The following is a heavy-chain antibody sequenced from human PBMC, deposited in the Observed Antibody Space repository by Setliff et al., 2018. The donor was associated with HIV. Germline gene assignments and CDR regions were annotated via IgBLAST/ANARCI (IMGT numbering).Heavy chain of an antibody. J-gene: IGHJ6*03. CDR1: AYTFNSYY. CDR2: IGPSGSST. V-gene: IGHV1-46*02. D-gene: IGHD1-1*01. CDR3: ARNPQPTGTPDYYYYYYMDV. Sequence: GASVKVSCKTSAYTFNSYYMHWIRQAPGQGLEWMGLIGPSGSSTTYAQKFQGRVTFTWDTSASTAYMELSSLRSEDTAVYYCARNPQPTGTPDYYYYYYMDVWGKGTTVTVSS.